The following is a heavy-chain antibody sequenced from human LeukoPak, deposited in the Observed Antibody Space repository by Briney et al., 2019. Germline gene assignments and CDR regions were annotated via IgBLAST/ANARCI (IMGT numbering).Heavy chain of an antibody. J-gene: IGHJ5*02. CDR2: ISAYNGNT. D-gene: IGHD6-13*01. CDR1: GYTFTSYG. V-gene: IGHV1-18*01. CDR3: ARGPPIAAASNWFDP. Sequence: ASVKVSCKASGYTFTSYGISWVRQAPGQGLEWMGWISAYNGNTNYAQKLQGRVTTTTDTSTSTAYMELRSLRSDDTAVYYCARGPPIAAASNWFDPWGQGTLVTVSS.